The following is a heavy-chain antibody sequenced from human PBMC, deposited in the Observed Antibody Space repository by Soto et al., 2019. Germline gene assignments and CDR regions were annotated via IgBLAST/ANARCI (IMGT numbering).Heavy chain of an antibody. CDR2: IWYDGNNK. J-gene: IGHJ6*02. V-gene: IGHV3-33*01. CDR3: ARDLLANTLYSDPSYHAYYGLDV. D-gene: IGHD4-17*01. Sequence: QVQLVESGGGVVQPGRSLRLSCAASGFTFSSYGMHWVRQAPGKGLEWVAVIWYDGNNKYYSDSMKGRFTISRDNSKNTLYLQMNSLRAEDTAVYYCARDLLANTLYSDPSYHAYYGLDVWGQGTTVTVCS. CDR1: GFTFSSYG.